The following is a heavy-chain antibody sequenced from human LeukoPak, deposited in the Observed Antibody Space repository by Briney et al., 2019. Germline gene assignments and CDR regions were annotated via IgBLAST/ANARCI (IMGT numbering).Heavy chain of an antibody. CDR2: IRSNSDGGTI. Sequence: GGSLRLSCATSGFTFSNAWMNWVRQAPGKGLEWVGRIRSNSDGGTIDYAAPVKGRFTLSRDDSKTTLYLQMSSLQTEDTAVYYCATDFYDSTWGQGTLVTVSS. CDR3: ATDFYDST. J-gene: IGHJ5*02. D-gene: IGHD3-22*01. CDR1: GFTFSNAW. V-gene: IGHV3-15*07.